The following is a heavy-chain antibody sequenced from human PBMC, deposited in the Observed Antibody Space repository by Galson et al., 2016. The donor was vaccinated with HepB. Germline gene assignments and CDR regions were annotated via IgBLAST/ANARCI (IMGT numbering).Heavy chain of an antibody. CDR2: IYSSGST. CDR1: GGSVSGYY. CDR3: ARVAIVARSYCYNMDV. V-gene: IGHV4-59*02. Sequence: SETLSLTCTVSGGSVSGYYWSWIRQSPEKGLEWIGYIYSSGSTNYNPSHGSRVIISVDTSKNQFSLKLTSVTAADTAVYYCARVAIVARSYCYNMDVWGRGTTVAVSS. D-gene: IGHD6-6*01. J-gene: IGHJ6*02.